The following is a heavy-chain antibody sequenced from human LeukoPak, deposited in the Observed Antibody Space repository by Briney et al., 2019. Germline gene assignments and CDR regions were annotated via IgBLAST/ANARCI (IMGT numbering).Heavy chain of an antibody. D-gene: IGHD6-25*01. Sequence: ASVNVSCKASGYTFTSYYMHWVRQAPGQGLEWMGGIIPIFGTANYAQKFQGRVTITADESTSTAYMELSSLRSEDTAVYYCASSIAADKWTWGVDDDNWFDPWGQGTLVTVSS. CDR2: IIPIFGTA. V-gene: IGHV1-69*13. CDR1: GYTFTSYY. J-gene: IGHJ5*02. CDR3: ASSIAADKWTWGVDDDNWFDP.